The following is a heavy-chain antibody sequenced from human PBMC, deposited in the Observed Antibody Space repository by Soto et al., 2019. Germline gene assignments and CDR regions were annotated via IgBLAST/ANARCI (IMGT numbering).Heavy chain of an antibody. J-gene: IGHJ6*01. V-gene: IGHV1-69*13. CDR1: GYTFTNFG. Sequence: ASVKVSCKASGYTFTNFGISWVRQAPGQGLEWMGGIMPVFPTPDYAQKFQGRVTITADESTGTAYMELSSLRSEDTAVYYCARDKDRQQLGGNYYYIMDVWGQGTTVTVSS. CDR3: ARDKDRQQLGGNYYYIMDV. D-gene: IGHD3-3*02. CDR2: IMPVFPTP.